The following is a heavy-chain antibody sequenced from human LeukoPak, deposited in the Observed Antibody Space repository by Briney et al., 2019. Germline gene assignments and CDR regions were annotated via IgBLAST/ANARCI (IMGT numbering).Heavy chain of an antibody. Sequence: GSLRLSCAASGFTFSNYRMTWVRQAPGKGLEWVANINQGENEKYYVDSVRGRFTISRDNTNSSVNLQMNSLRAEDTAVYYCARERDGRYFDYWGQGILVTVSS. CDR2: INQGENEK. V-gene: IGHV3-7*03. J-gene: IGHJ4*02. CDR3: ARERDGRYFDY. CDR1: GFTFSNYR.